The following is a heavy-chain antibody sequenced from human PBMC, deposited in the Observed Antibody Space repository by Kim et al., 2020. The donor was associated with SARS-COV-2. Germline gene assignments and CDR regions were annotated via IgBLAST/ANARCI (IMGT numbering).Heavy chain of an antibody. V-gene: IGHV4-39*01. D-gene: IGHD2-21*02. CDR3: ARRGEDIVVVTAILHNWFDP. Sequence: RVTISVDTSKNQFSLKLSSVTAADTAVYYCARRGEDIVVVTAILHNWFDPWGQGTLVTVSS. J-gene: IGHJ5*02.